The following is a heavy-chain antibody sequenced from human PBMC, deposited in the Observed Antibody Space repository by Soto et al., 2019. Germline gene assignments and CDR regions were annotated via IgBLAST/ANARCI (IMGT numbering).Heavy chain of an antibody. CDR1: GFTFSSYA. Sequence: PGGSLRLSCVASGFTFSSYAMSCVRQAPGKALEWVSAISGCGRSTYYADSVKGRFTISRDNSKNTLYLQMNSLRAEDKAVYYCAKDGSYYDFWSGYSSLYYFDYWGQGTLVTVSS. CDR3: AKDGSYYDFWSGYSSLYYFDY. V-gene: IGHV3-23*01. D-gene: IGHD3-3*01. CDR2: ISGCGRST. J-gene: IGHJ4*02.